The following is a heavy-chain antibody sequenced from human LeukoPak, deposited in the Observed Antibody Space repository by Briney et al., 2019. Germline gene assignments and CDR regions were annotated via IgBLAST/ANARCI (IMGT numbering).Heavy chain of an antibody. V-gene: IGHV4-34*01. CDR3: ARQPKYCSSTSCHRYFQH. D-gene: IGHD2-2*01. Sequence: SETLSLTCAVYGGSFSGYYWSWIRQPPGKGLEWIGEINHSGSTNYNPSLKSRVTISVDTSKNQFSLKLSSVTAADTAVYYCARQPKYCSSTSCHRYFQHWGQGTLVTVSS. CDR2: INHSGST. CDR1: GGSFSGYY. J-gene: IGHJ1*01.